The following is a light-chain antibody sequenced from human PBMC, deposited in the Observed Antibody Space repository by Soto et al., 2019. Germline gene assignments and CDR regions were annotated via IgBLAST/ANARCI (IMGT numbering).Light chain of an antibody. Sequence: EIGVTKSPSTLSVYPGERATLYCRASQSVGSNLAWYQQKPGQAPRLLIYGASTRATGIPARFSGSGSGTEFTLTISSLQSEDFTVYYCQQYNNWPRTFGQGTKVDIK. V-gene: IGKV3-15*01. CDR3: QQYNNWPRT. CDR1: QSVGSN. CDR2: GAS. J-gene: IGKJ1*01.